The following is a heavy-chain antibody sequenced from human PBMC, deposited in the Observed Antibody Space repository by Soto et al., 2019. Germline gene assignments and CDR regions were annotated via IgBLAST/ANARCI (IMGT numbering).Heavy chain of an antibody. CDR3: AREDYGYYYYGMDV. J-gene: IGHJ6*02. D-gene: IGHD4-17*01. CDR1: GGSISSYY. V-gene: IGHV4-4*07. CDR2: LYTSGST. Sequence: QVQLQESGPGLVKPSETLSLTCTVSGGSISSYYCSWIRQPAGKGLEWIGRLYTSGSTNYNPSLQSRVTISVHASKNQFSLKLSSVTAAYTAVYYCAREDYGYYYYGMDVWGQWTTVTVSS.